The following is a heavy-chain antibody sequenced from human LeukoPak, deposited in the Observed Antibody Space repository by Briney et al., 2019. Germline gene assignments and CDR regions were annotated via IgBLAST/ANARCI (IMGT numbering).Heavy chain of an antibody. D-gene: IGHD4-11*01. CDR2: IYYSGST. J-gene: IGHJ4*02. CDR1: GGSISSISYY. CDR3: ARRSMTTVDY. Sequence: PSETLSLTCTVSGGSISSISYYWGWIRQPPGTGLEWIGSIYYSGSTYCNPSLKSRVTISVGTSKNQISLKMRSVTAADTAVYYCARRSMTTVDYWGQGTLVTVSS. V-gene: IGHV4-39*01.